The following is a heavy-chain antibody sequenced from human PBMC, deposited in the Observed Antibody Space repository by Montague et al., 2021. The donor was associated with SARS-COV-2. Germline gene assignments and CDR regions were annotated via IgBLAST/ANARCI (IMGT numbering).Heavy chain of an antibody. CDR3: VRSFYCSSSSCSGSYYYGMDL. CDR2: ISGSGYST. CDR1: GFTFSSHA. Sequence: SLRLSCAASGFTFSSHAMSWVRQAPGKGLEWVSAISGSGYSTYYVDSVKGRFTISRDNSKSTLHLPMNSLRAEDTAVYYCVRSFYCSSSSCSGSYYYGMDLWGQGTTVTVSS. D-gene: IGHD2-2*01. J-gene: IGHJ6*02. V-gene: IGHV3-23*01.